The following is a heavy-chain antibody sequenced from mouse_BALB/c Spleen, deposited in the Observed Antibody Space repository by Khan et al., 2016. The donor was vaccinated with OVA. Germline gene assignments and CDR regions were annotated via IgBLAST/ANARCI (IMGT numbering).Heavy chain of an antibody. CDR2: IYPGSGST. CDR3: ARRYDDDGAWFVT. Sequence: QVQLQQSGPELVKAGASVKMSCKASGYKFTDYVISWVKQRTGQGLEWIGEIYPGSGSTYFKERFKGKATLTADKSSNTAYMQFSSLTSEDSAVYFCARRYDDDGAWFVTWGQGTLVTVSA. V-gene: IGHV1-81*01. J-gene: IGHJ3*01. CDR1: GYKFTDYV. D-gene: IGHD2-4*01.